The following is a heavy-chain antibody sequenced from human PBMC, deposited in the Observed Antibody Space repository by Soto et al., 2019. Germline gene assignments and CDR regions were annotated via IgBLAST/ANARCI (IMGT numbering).Heavy chain of an antibody. D-gene: IGHD3-9*01. V-gene: IGHV1-69*06. J-gene: IGHJ4*02. CDR3: ARGENFDWLPYFDY. CDR1: GGTFSSYA. CDR2: IIPIFGTA. Sequence: SVKVSCKASGGTFSSYAISWVRQAPGQGLEWMGGIIPIFGTANYAQKFQGRVTITADKPTSTAYMELSSLRSDDTAVYYCARGENFDWLPYFDYWGQGTLVTVSS.